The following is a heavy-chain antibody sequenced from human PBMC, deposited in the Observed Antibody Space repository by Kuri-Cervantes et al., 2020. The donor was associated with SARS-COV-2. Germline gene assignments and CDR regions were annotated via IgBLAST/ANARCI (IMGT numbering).Heavy chain of an antibody. CDR2: IYPGDSDT. V-gene: IGHV5-51*01. J-gene: IGHJ4*02. CDR1: GYSFTSYW. Sequence: KVSCKGSGYSFTSYWIGWVRQMPGKGLEWMGIIYPGDSDTRYSPSFQGQVTISADKSISTAYLQWSSLKASDTAMYYCARPSDSSGYYYFDYWGQGTLVTVSS. D-gene: IGHD3-22*01. CDR3: ARPSDSSGYYYFDY.